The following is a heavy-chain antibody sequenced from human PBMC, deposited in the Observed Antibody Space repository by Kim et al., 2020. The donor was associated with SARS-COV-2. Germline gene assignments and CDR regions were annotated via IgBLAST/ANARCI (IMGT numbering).Heavy chain of an antibody. CDR2: ISSSSSYI. CDR3: AREGPNSSSWPSGGGFDL. CDR1: GFTFSSYS. Sequence: GGSLRLSCAASGFTFSSYSMNWVRQAPGKWLEWVSSISSSSSYIYYADSVKGRFTISRDNAKNSLYLQMNSLRAEDTAVYYCAREGPNSSSWPSGGGFDLWGRGTLVTVSS. J-gene: IGHJ2*01. V-gene: IGHV3-21*01. D-gene: IGHD6-13*01.